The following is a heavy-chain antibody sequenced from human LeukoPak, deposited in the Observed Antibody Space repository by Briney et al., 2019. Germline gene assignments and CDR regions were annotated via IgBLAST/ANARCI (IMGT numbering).Heavy chain of an antibody. CDR3: ARDWAPYGDPRGPFDY. Sequence: PSETLSLTCTVSGGSISSSSYYWGWLRQPPGKGLEWIGSIYYSGSTYYNPSLRSRVTISVDTSKNQFSLKLSSVTAADTAVYYCARDWAPYGDPRGPFDYWGQGTLVTVSS. V-gene: IGHV4-39*02. D-gene: IGHD4-17*01. CDR2: IYYSGST. CDR1: GGSISSSSYY. J-gene: IGHJ4*02.